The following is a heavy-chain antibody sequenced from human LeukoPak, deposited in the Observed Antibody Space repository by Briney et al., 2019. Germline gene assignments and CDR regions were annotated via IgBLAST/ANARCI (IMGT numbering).Heavy chain of an antibody. J-gene: IGHJ4*02. D-gene: IGHD5-18*01. V-gene: IGHV3-20*04. Sequence: GGSLRLSCAASGFTFNDYGMSWVRQAPGKRLEWVSSINWDGGDTGYAESVRGQFTSSRDNSMNSLYLQMNSLRAEDTALYYCARVNGYSYGSTSDYWGLGTLVTVSS. CDR1: GFTFNDYG. CDR2: INWDGGDT. CDR3: ARVNGYSYGSTSDY.